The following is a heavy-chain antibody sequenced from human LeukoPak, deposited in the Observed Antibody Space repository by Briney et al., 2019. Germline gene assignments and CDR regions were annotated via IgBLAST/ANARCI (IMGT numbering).Heavy chain of an antibody. V-gene: IGHV3-33*01. J-gene: IGHJ5*02. CDR3: ARDRVGYCSSTSCYARFGWFDP. CDR1: GFTFSSYG. D-gene: IGHD2-2*01. Sequence: GGSLRLSCAASGFTFSSYGMHWVRQAPGKGLEWVAVIWYDGSNKYYADSVKGRFTISRDNSKNTLYLQMNSLRAEDTAVYYCARDRVGYCSSTSCYARFGWFDPWGQGTLVTVSS. CDR2: IWYDGSNK.